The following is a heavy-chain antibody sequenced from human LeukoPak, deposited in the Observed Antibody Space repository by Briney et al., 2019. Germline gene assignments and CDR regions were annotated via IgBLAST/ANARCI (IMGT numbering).Heavy chain of an antibody. J-gene: IGHJ4*02. CDR2: MSGLGSST. CDR3: AKDSSSSWFGGDSK. V-gene: IGHV3-23*01. Sequence: GGSLRLSCAASGFSFINYAMNWVRQAPGKGLEWVSGMSGLGSSTYYADSVKGRFTISRDNSKNTLYLQMNSLTAEDTAVYYCAKDSSSSWFGGDSKWGQGTLVTVSS. CDR1: GFSFINYA. D-gene: IGHD6-13*01.